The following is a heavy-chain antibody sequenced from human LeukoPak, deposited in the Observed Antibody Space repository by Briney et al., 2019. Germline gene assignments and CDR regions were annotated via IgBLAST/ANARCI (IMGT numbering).Heavy chain of an antibody. J-gene: IGHJ6*02. V-gene: IGHV1-2*02. D-gene: IGHD3-10*01. CDR1: GYTFTGYY. CDR3: ARDRGYGYYGMDV. Sequence: ASVKVSCKASGYTFTGYYMHWVRQAPGQGLEWMGWINPNSGGTNYAQKFQGRVTMTRDTSISIAYMELSRLRSDDTAVYYCARDRGYGYYGMDVWGQGTTVTVSS. CDR2: INPNSGGT.